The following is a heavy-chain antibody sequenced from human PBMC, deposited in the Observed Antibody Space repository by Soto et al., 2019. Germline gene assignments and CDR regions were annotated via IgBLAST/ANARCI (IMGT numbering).Heavy chain of an antibody. V-gene: IGHV1-69*02. CDR2: IIPILGIA. D-gene: IGHD3-9*01. CDR1: GGTFSSYT. CDR3: ASVARMTGS. Sequence: QVQLVQSGAEVKKPGSSVKVSCKASGGTFSSYTISWVRQAPGQGLEWMGRIIPILGIANYGQKFPGRVAITADKPTSKADMELSSPRSEDAGVYDCASVARMTGSWGQGTLVTVSS. J-gene: IGHJ4*02.